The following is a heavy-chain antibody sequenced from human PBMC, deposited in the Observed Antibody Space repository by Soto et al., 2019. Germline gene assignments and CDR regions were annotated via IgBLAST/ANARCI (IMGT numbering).Heavy chain of an antibody. CDR3: AHGILEWLEGGGYYYYGMDV. CDR1: GFSLSTSGVG. J-gene: IGHJ6*02. V-gene: IGHV2-5*02. CDR2: FYWDDDK. Sequence: QITLKESGPTLVKPTQTLTLTCTFSGFSLSTSGVGVGWIRQPPGKALEWLALFYWDDDKRYSPSLKSRLTITKDTSKNQVVLTMTNMDPVDTATYYCAHGILEWLEGGGYYYYGMDVWGQGTTVTVSS. D-gene: IGHD3-3*01.